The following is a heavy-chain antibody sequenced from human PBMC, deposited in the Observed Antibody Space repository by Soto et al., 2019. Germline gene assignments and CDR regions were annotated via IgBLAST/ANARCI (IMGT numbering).Heavy chain of an antibody. D-gene: IGHD1-1*01. Sequence: GPLRLACVASVFTVDTYGIHWVRQAPGKGLQWVALISYEGSNTYYADSVRGRFTISRDNSKNTLYLQINALRPEDTGVYYCARVTPGNNLYYFSGLDVWGQGTSVTVSS. V-gene: IGHV3-30*19. CDR1: VFTVDTYG. J-gene: IGHJ6*02. CDR2: ISYEGSNT. CDR3: ARVTPGNNLYYFSGLDV.